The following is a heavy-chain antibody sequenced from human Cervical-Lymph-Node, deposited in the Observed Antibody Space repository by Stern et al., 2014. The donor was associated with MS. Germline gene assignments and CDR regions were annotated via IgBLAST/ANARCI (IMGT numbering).Heavy chain of an antibody. V-gene: IGHV4-39*01. J-gene: IGHJ2*01. D-gene: IGHD4-17*01. CDR2: IYYSGTI. Sequence: QLQLQESGPGLVKPSETLSLTCTVSGGSIRSSSHYWGWIRQAPGKGLEWFGSIYYSGTIYYNPPLKSRVTISVDTSTNQFSLKLSSVTAADTAVYYCGSRGPYAWYFDLWGRGTLVTVSS. CDR1: GGSIRSSSHY. CDR3: GSRGPYAWYFDL.